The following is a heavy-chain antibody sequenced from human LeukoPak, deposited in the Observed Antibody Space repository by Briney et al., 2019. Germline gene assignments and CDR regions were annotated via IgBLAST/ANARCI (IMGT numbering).Heavy chain of an antibody. Sequence: PGGSLRLSCAASGFTFSGSAMHWVRQASGKGLEWVGRIRSKANSYATAYAASVKGRFTISRDDSNNTAYLQMNSLKTEDTAVYYCTRPTYSYGYRSTSNWFDPWGQGTLVTVSS. CDR1: GFTFSGSA. CDR3: TRPTYSYGYRSTSNWFDP. D-gene: IGHD5-18*01. J-gene: IGHJ5*02. CDR2: IRSKANSYAT. V-gene: IGHV3-73*01.